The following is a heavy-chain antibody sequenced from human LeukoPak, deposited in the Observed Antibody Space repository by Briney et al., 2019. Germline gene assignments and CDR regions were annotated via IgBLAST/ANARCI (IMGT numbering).Heavy chain of an antibody. J-gene: IGHJ4*02. V-gene: IGHV3-11*04. CDR2: ISSSGSTI. CDR1: GFPFSDYH. Sequence: GGPLTLFCAACGFPFSDYHMSCLRHAPGKGVVCVSYISSSGSTIYYADPVKGRFTTSRDTSKNTLYLQMNSLRVDDTAVYYCAKEVKLRGAPYGTVDYWGQGTLVTVSS. CDR3: AKEVKLRGAPYGTVDY. D-gene: IGHD3-10*01.